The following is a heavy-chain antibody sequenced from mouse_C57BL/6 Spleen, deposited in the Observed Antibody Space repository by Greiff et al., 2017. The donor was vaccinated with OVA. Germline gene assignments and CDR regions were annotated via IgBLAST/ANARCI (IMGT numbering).Heavy chain of an antibody. Sequence: EVQRVESGPGLVKPSQSLSLTCSVTGYSITSGYYWNWIRQFPGNKLEWMGYISYDGSNNYNPSLKNRISITRDTSKNQFFLKLNSVTTEDTATYYCARDSYDGSWYFDVWGTGTTVTVSS. D-gene: IGHD2-3*01. CDR3: ARDSYDGSWYFDV. CDR2: ISYDGSN. V-gene: IGHV3-6*01. J-gene: IGHJ1*03. CDR1: GYSITSGYY.